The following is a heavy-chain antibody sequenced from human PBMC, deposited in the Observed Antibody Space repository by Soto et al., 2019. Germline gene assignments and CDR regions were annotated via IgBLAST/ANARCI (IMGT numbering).Heavy chain of an antibody. J-gene: IGHJ4*02. CDR3: ARRVSIAVAGDFDY. CDR2: IYYSGST. Sequence: PSETLSLTCTVSGSSISSSSYYWGWIRQPPGKGLEWIGSIYYSGSTYYNPPLKSRVTISVDTSKNQFSLKLSSVTAADTAVYYCARRVSIAVAGDFDYWGQGTLVTVAS. CDR1: GSSISSSSYY. D-gene: IGHD6-19*01. V-gene: IGHV4-39*01.